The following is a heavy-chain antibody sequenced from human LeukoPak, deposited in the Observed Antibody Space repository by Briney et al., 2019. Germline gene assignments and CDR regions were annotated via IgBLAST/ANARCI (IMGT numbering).Heavy chain of an antibody. J-gene: IGHJ6*02. CDR2: IWYNGSNK. Sequence: PGGSLRLSCAASGFTFSSYGMHWVRPAPGKGLEWVAVIWYNGSNKYYADSVKGRFTISRDNSKNTLYLQMNSLRAEDTAVYYCARRSTGYYYYGMDVWGQGTTVTVSS. V-gene: IGHV3-33*01. CDR3: ARRSTGYYYYGMDV. CDR1: GFTFSSYG. D-gene: IGHD4-17*01.